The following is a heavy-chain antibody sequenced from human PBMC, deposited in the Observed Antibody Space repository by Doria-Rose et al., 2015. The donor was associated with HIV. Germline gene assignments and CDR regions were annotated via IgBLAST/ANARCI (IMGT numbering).Heavy chain of an antibody. CDR2: NFSDDER. Sequence: QVTLKKSGPVLVKPTETLTLTCTVSGVSLSSPGMGVSWIRQPPGKALEWLANNFSDDERSYKTSLKSRLTISRGTSKSQVVLTMTDMDPVDTATYYCARIKSSRWYHKYYFDFWGQGTLVIVSA. V-gene: IGHV2-26*01. J-gene: IGHJ4*02. CDR1: GVSLSSPGMG. CDR3: ARIKSSRWYHKYYFDF. D-gene: IGHD6-13*01.